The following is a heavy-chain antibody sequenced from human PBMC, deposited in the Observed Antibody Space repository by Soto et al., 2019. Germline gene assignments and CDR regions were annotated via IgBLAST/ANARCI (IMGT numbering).Heavy chain of an antibody. Sequence: TLSLTCTVSGGSISNGDYYWRWIRQHPGKGLEWIGYIYYSGSTYYNPSLKSRVTISVDTSKNQFSLNLSSVTAADTAVYYCARDSGGYGRFHYRGQGTLVTVSA. CDR3: ARDSGGYGRFHY. V-gene: IGHV4-31*03. D-gene: IGHD3-22*01. CDR2: IYYSGST. CDR1: GGSISNGDYY. J-gene: IGHJ4*02.